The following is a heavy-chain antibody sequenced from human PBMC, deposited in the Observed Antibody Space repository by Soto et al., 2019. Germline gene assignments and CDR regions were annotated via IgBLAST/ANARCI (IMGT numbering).Heavy chain of an antibody. D-gene: IGHD1-26*01. V-gene: IGHV1-2*02. CDR2: INPKSGYT. CDR1: GYTFTGDY. CDR3: ARYTGSNSLFDS. Sequence: QVQLVQSGAEVKKPGASITVSCKASGYTFTGDYLHWVRQAPGQGLEWMAWINPKSGYTKSAQKIQARVTWTSDTSISTAYMELRSLRSEDTAVYFCARYTGSNSLFDSWGQGTLVTVSS. J-gene: IGHJ4*02.